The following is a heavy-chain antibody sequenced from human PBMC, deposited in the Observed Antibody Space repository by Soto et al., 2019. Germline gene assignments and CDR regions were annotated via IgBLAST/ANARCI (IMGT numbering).Heavy chain of an antibody. D-gene: IGHD2-15*01. J-gene: IGHJ4*02. Sequence: SETLSLTCTVSGGSISSSSYYWGWIRQPPGKGLEWIGSIYYSGSTYYNPSLKSRVTISVDTSKNQFPLKLSSVRGGDTAVYYCATDLGYGSGGSCYALDYWGQGTLVTVSS. CDR2: IYYSGST. V-gene: IGHV4-39*01. CDR1: GGSISSSSYY. CDR3: ATDLGYGSGGSCYALDY.